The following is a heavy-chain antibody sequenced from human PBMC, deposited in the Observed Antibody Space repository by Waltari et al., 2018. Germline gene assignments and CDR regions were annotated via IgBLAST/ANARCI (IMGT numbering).Heavy chain of an antibody. V-gene: IGHV4-4*07. Sequence: QVQLQEPGPGLVKPSETLSLTCPVSGGPISSYYWSWIRPPAGKGLEWIGRIYTSGSTNYNPSLKIRVTMSVDTSKNQFSLKLSSVTAEDTAVYYCARVGIYYMDVWGKGTTVTVSS. J-gene: IGHJ6*03. CDR1: GGPISSYY. CDR3: ARVGIYYMDV. CDR2: IYTSGST.